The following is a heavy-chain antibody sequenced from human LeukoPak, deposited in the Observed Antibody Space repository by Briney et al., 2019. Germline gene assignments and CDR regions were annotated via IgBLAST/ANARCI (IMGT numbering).Heavy chain of an antibody. CDR3: ARGIIGDNYYGLDV. D-gene: IGHD1-14*01. CDR2: IKKDGSEK. Sequence: PGGSLRLSCAASGFSVSHHWMSWLRQAPGKGLEGVANIKKDGSEKYYGDPVEGRFTFSRDNAKNSVYLQMNSVRAEDTAVYYCARGIIGDNYYGLDVWGQGTTVTVSS. V-gene: IGHV3-7*01. J-gene: IGHJ6*02. CDR1: GFSVSHHW.